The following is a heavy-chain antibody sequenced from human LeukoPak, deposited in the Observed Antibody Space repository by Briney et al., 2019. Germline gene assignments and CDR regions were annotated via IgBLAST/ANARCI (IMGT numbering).Heavy chain of an antibody. J-gene: IGHJ3*02. V-gene: IGHV3-21*01. D-gene: IGHD5-24*01. Sequence: PGGSLRLSCAASGFTFSSYSMNWVRQAPGKGLEWVSFISGSSSYIYYPDSLKGRFTISRDNAKNSLYLQMNSLRAEDTAVYYCAREMATSLGAFDIWGQGTVVTVSS. CDR1: GFTFSSYS. CDR2: ISGSSSYI. CDR3: AREMATSLGAFDI.